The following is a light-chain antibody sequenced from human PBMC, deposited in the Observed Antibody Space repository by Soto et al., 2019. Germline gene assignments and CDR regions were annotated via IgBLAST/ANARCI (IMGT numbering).Light chain of an antibody. V-gene: IGLV2-14*01. CDR3: ASYTTSNTIV. CDR2: EAS. Sequence: QSALTQPASVSGSPGQSITISCTGTSSNIGIYNYVSWYQQYPGKAPKLMIYEASYRPSGVSNRFSGSTSGNTAFPTISGLQTEDEADYYCASYTTSNTIVYGTGTKVTVL. CDR1: SSNIGIYNY. J-gene: IGLJ1*01.